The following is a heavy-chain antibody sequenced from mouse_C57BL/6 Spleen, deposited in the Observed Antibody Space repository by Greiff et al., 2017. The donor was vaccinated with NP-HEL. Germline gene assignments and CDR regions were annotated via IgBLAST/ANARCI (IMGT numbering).Heavy chain of an antibody. V-gene: IGHV1-64*01. CDR2: IHPNSGST. Sequence: VQLQQPGAELVKPGASVKLSCKASGYTFTSYWMHWVKQRPGQGLEWIGMIHPNSGSTNYNEKFKSKATLTVDKSSSTAYMQLSSLTSEDSAVYYCAREGFPSEAMDYWGQGTSVTVSS. J-gene: IGHJ4*01. CDR1: GYTFTSYW. CDR3: AREGFPSEAMDY.